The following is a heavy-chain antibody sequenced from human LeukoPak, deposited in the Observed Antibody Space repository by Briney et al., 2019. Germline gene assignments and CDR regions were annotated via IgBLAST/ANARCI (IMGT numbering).Heavy chain of an antibody. V-gene: IGHV4-59*01. CDR3: ARDRASYGPRYGFDV. Sequence: PSDTLTLPCTLSGRPLYYYYWSWLRHSPEKGLEWIGYIYYTGNTNYNPSLKGRVAMSMDTSKNQFSLQLYSLTAADTAVYYCARDRASYGPRYGFDVWGQGTTVTV. CDR2: IYYTGNT. CDR1: GRPLYYYY. D-gene: IGHD5-18*01. J-gene: IGHJ6*02.